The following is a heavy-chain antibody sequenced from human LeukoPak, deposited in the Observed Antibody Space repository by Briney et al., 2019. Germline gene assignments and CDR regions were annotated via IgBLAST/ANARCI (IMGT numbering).Heavy chain of an antibody. V-gene: IGHV3-30*03. D-gene: IGHD6-13*01. CDR3: ARDSSSWYFRDYYYYGMDV. CDR2: ISYDGSSK. Sequence: PGGSLRLSCAASGFTFSSYGVHWVRQAPGKGLEWVAVISYDGSSKYYADSVKGRFTISRDNSKNTLYLQMNSLRAEDTAVYYCARDSSSWYFRDYYYYGMDVWGQGTTVTVSS. J-gene: IGHJ6*02. CDR1: GFTFSSYG.